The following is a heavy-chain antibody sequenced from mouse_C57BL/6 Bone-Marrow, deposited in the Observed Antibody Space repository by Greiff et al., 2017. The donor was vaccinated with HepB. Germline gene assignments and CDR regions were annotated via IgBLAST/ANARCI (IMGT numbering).Heavy chain of an antibody. CDR3: ARKSNYEDYAMDY. J-gene: IGHJ4*01. Sequence: QVQLQQSGAELVKPGASVKLSCKASGYTFTSYWMHWVKQRPGQGLEWIGMIHPNSGSTNYNEKFKSKATLTVDKSSSTAYMQLSSLTSEDSAVYYCARKSNYEDYAMDYWGQGTSVTVSS. CDR1: GYTFTSYW. D-gene: IGHD2-5*01. V-gene: IGHV1-64*01. CDR2: IHPNSGST.